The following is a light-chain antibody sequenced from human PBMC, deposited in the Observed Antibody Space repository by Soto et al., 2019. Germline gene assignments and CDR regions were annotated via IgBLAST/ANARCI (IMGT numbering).Light chain of an antibody. V-gene: IGKV3-11*01. CDR3: QQRSNWPPEIT. CDR2: DAS. J-gene: IGKJ5*01. Sequence: DSVLTQSPGTLSLSPGRRATLACRTRPSVSSNYLAWYQQKPGQAPRPLIYDASNRATGIPARFSGSGSGTDFTLTISSLEPEDFAVYYCQQRSNWPPEITFGQGTRLEI. CDR1: PSVSSNY.